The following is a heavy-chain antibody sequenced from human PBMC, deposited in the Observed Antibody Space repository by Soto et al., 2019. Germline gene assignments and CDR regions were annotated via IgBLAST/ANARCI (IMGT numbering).Heavy chain of an antibody. Sequence: LRLSCAASEFTFDKYYMTWVRQAPGKGPEWVANIKPDGSEQYYVDSVKGRFTISRDNANNSLYLQMNSLRAEDTAVYFCARGNWNYYYGFDVWGQGTTVTVSS. CDR2: IKPDGSEQ. CDR3: ARGNWNYYYGFDV. CDR1: EFTFDKYY. V-gene: IGHV3-7*01. D-gene: IGHD1-20*01. J-gene: IGHJ6*02.